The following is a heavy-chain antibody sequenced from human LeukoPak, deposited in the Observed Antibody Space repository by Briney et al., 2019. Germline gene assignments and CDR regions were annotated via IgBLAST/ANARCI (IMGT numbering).Heavy chain of an antibody. Sequence: PSETLSLTXTVSGGSISNYYWSWIRQPPGRGLEWIGYIYYTGSTNYNPSLKSRVTISVDTSKNQFSLKLSSVTAADTAVYYCARVRSGWYPFDYWGQGTLVTVSS. J-gene: IGHJ4*02. CDR3: ARVRSGWYPFDY. D-gene: IGHD6-19*01. V-gene: IGHV4-59*01. CDR1: GGSISNYY. CDR2: IYYTGST.